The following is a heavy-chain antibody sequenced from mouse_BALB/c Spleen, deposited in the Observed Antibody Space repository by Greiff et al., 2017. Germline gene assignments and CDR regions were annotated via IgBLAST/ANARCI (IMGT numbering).Heavy chain of an antibody. CDR2: IDPANGNT. CDR1: GFNIKDTY. D-gene: IGHD2-4*01. Sequence: EVQLQQSGAELVKPGASVKLSCTASGFNIKDTYMHWVKQRPEQGLEWIGRIDPANGNTKYDPKFQGKATITADTSSNTAYLQLSSLTSEDTAVYYWASYDYDGTWFAYWGQGTLVTVSA. CDR3: ASYDYDGTWFAY. J-gene: IGHJ3*01. V-gene: IGHV14-3*02.